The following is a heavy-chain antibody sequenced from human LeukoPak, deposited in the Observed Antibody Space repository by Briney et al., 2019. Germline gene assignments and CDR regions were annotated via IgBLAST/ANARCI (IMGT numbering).Heavy chain of an antibody. CDR2: IYYSGST. CDR3: ATQLGGSRRIDY. D-gene: IGHD2-15*01. J-gene: IGHJ4*02. V-gene: IGHV4-39*01. CDR1: GGSITTYNYY. Sequence: SETLSLTCTVSGGSITTYNYYWGWIGQPPGKGLEWIGTIYYSGSTFYNPSLKSRVTISVDTSKSEFSLKLSSVTAADTAVYYCATQLGGSRRIDYWGQGALVTVSS.